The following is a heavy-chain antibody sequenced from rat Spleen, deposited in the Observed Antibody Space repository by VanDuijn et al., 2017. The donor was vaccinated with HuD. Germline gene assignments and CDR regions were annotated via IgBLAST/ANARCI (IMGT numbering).Heavy chain of an antibody. CDR3: TREPSIYYYSSRYVMDA. CDR1: GFTFNNYW. Sequence: EVQLVESGGGLVQPGRSLKLSCVASGFTFNNYWMTWIRQAPGKGLAWVASITNPGGSTYYPDSVKGRFTISRDNAKSTLYLQMNSLRSEDTATYYCTREPSIYYYSSRYVMDAWGQGASVTVSS. CDR2: ITNPGGST. J-gene: IGHJ4*01. V-gene: IGHV5-31*01. D-gene: IGHD1-2*01.